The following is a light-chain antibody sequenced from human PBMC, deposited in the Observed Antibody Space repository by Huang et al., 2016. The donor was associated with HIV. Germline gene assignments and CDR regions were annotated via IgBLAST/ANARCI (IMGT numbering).Light chain of an antibody. CDR1: QDISIW. Sequence: DIQMTQSPSSVSASVGDRGTITCRASQDISIWLAWYQQKQGKAPNLLIYAASSLQSGVPSRFSGSGSGTNFTRTISSLQSEDFATYYCQQANSFPPITFAQGTRLEI. CDR3: QQANSFPPIT. CDR2: AAS. J-gene: IGKJ5*01. V-gene: IGKV1-12*01.